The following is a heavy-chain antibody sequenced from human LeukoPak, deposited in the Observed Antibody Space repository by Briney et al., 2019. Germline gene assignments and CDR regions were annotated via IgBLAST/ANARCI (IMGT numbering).Heavy chain of an antibody. J-gene: IGHJ6*02. CDR2: INHSGST. CDR3: ARGYLVYYYYGMDV. V-gene: IGHV4-34*01. CDR1: GGSFSGYY. Sequence: SETLSLTCAVYGGSFSGYYWSWIRQPPGKGLEWIGDINHSGSTNYNPSLKSRVTISVDTSKNQFSLKLSSVTAADTAVYYCARGYLVYYYYGMDVWGQGTTVTVSS.